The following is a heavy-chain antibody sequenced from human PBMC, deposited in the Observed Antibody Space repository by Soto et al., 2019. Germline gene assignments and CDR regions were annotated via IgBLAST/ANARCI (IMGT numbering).Heavy chain of an antibody. V-gene: IGHV3-48*03. Sequence: EVQLVESGGGLVQPGGSLRLSCAASGFTFSSYEMNWVRQAPGKGLEWVSYSSSSGSTIYYADSVKGRFTISRDNAKNSLYLQMNSLRAEDTAVYYCAREELYSYGSYYYYYGMDVWGQGTTVTVSS. J-gene: IGHJ6*02. CDR3: AREELYSYGSYYYYYGMDV. CDR1: GFTFSSYE. CDR2: SSSSGSTI. D-gene: IGHD5-18*01.